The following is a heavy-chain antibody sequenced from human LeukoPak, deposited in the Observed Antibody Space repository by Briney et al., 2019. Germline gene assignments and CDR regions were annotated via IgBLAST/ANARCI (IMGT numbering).Heavy chain of an antibody. CDR2: ISWNSGSI. CDR1: GFTFDDYA. D-gene: IGHD2-21*01. Sequence: GRSLRLSCAASGFTFDDYAMHWVRHAPGKGLEWVSGISWNSGSIGYADSVKGRFTISRDNAKNSLYLQMNSLRAEDTALYYCAKYDLARYDAFDIWGQGTMVTVSS. CDR3: AKYDLARYDAFDI. V-gene: IGHV3-9*01. J-gene: IGHJ3*02.